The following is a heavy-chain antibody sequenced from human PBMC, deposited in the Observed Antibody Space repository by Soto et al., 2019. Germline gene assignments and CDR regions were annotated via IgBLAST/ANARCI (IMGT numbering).Heavy chain of an antibody. D-gene: IGHD3-3*01. CDR2: ISGSGGST. Sequence: PGGSLRLSCAASGFTFSSYAMSWVRQAPGKGLEWVSAISGSGGSTYYADSVKGRFTISRDNSKNTLYLQMNSLRAEDTAVYYCANSHEFGVVILYYFDYWGQGTLVTVSS. V-gene: IGHV3-23*01. CDR3: ANSHEFGVVILYYFDY. CDR1: GFTFSSYA. J-gene: IGHJ4*02.